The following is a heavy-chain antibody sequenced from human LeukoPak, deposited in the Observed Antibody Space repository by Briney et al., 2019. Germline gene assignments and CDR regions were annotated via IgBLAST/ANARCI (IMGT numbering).Heavy chain of an antibody. CDR3: ATCRDLRRCDAFDI. Sequence: ASVKVSCKVSGYTLTELSMHWVRQAPGKGLEWMGGFDPEDGETIYAQKFQGRVTMTEDTSTVAAYMELSSLRSEDTAVYYCATCRDLRRCDAFDIWGQGTMVTVSS. J-gene: IGHJ3*02. CDR1: GYTLTELS. V-gene: IGHV1-24*01. D-gene: IGHD4-23*01. CDR2: FDPEDGET.